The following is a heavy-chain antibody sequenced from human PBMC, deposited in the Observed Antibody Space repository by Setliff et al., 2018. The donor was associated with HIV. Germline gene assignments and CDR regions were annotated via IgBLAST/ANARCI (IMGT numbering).Heavy chain of an antibody. Sequence: LSLSCATSGFGFSRYGMHWVRHAPGKGLEWVAVIWYDASNRNYADSVKGRFTISRDNSKNTLYLQMDSLRVEDTAIYYCAKEISGDSTGFDSWGQGTLVTVPQ. CDR3: AKEISGDSTGFDS. J-gene: IGHJ4*02. CDR2: IWYDASNR. D-gene: IGHD4-17*01. V-gene: IGHV3-33*06. CDR1: GFGFSRYG.